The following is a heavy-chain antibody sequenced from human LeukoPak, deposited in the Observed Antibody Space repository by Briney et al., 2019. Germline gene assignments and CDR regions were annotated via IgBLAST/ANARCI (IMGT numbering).Heavy chain of an antibody. CDR1: GFTFSNAW. CDR2: VTSKTDGGTT. D-gene: IGHD5-18*01. Sequence: GGSLRLSCAASGFTFSNAWMSWVRQAPGKGLEWVGRVTSKTDGGTTDYAAPAKGRFTISRDDSKNTLYLQMNSLRTEDTAVYYCTTDKLWFSYWGQGTLVTVSS. CDR3: TTDKLWFSY. V-gene: IGHV3-15*01. J-gene: IGHJ4*02.